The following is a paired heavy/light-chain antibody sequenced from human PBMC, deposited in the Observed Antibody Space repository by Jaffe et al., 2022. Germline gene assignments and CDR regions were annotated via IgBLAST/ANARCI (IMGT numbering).Light chain of an antibody. Sequence: DIVMTQTPLSSPVTLGQPASISCRSSQSLVHSDGNTYLTWLQQRPGQPPRLLIYKISNRFSGVPDRFSGSGAGTDFTLKISRVEAEDVGVYYCMQATQLPYSFGQGTKLEIK. CDR3: MQATQLPYS. J-gene: IGKJ2*01. V-gene: IGKV2-24*01. CDR2: KIS. CDR1: QSLVHSDGNTY.
Heavy chain of an antibody. CDR3: ASSISAWHGVAWLDP. J-gene: IGHJ5*02. CDR2: IGSRGDSI. CDR1: GFTFSNYE. D-gene: IGHD6-19*01. V-gene: IGHV3-48*03. Sequence: EVQLVESGGGLVQPGGSLRLSCAASGFTFSNYEMNWVRQAPGEGLEWVSHIGSRGDSIYYADSVKGRFTIYRDNAKNSLFLQMDSLRAEDTAVYYCASSISAWHGVAWLDPWGLGTLVTVSS.